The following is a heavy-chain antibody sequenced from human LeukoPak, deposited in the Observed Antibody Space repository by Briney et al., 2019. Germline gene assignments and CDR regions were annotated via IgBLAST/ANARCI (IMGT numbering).Heavy chain of an antibody. Sequence: SETLSLTCTVSGGSLSGFYWSWIRQPPGKGLEWIGYVYYSGSTTYNPSLKSRVTISVDTSKNQFSLRLGSVTAADTAVYYCARSFPYFDYWGQGTLVTVSS. V-gene: IGHV4-59*01. CDR1: GGSLSGFY. CDR3: ARSFPYFDY. CDR2: VYYSGST. J-gene: IGHJ4*02. D-gene: IGHD2-21*01.